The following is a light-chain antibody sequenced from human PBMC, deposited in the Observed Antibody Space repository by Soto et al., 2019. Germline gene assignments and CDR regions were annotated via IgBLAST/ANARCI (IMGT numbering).Light chain of an antibody. J-gene: IGKJ2*01. CDR3: QQYGTSPPTLYT. V-gene: IGKV3-20*01. CDR1: QSVSSTY. Sequence: IVLTQSPGTLSLSPGERATLSCRASQSVSSTYLGWYQQKPCQAPRLLIYSTSSRATGVPDRFIGCGSGTDFTLTISRLEPEDFAVCYCQQYGTSPPTLYTFGEGTKLEIK. CDR2: STS.